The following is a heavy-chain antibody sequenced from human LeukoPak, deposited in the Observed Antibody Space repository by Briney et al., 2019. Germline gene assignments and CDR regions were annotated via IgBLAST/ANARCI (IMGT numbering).Heavy chain of an antibody. V-gene: IGHV1-3*01. CDR1: GYTFTSHA. CDR2: INAGSGDT. Sequence: ASVKVSCKASGYTFTSHAIHWVRQAPGQRPEWMGWINAGSGDTKCSQNLEGRVTITRDTSASTAYKELSSLKSEDTAVYYCARTARIAATVGDYFDYWGQGTLVTVSS. J-gene: IGHJ4*02. CDR3: ARTARIAATVGDYFDY. D-gene: IGHD6-13*01.